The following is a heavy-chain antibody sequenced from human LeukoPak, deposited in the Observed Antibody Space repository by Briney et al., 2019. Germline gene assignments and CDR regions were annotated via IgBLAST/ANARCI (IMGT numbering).Heavy chain of an antibody. CDR3: ARDPAGDPGRGY. CDR1: GFTFSSYD. J-gene: IGHJ4*02. Sequence: GGSLRLSCAASGFTFSSYDMHWVRQATGKGLEWVSAIGTAGDTYYPDSVKGRFTISRDNARNSLYLQMNSLRDEDTAVYYCARDPAGDPGRGYWGQGTLVTVSS. V-gene: IGHV3-13*01. D-gene: IGHD7-27*01. CDR2: IGTAGDT.